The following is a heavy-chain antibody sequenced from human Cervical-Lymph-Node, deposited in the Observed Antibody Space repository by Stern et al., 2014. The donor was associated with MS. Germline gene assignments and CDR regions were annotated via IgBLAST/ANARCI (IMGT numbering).Heavy chain of an antibody. D-gene: IGHD5-24*01. CDR1: GFTFSDHS. J-gene: IGHJ4*02. Sequence: VQLVESGGGLVKPGGSLRLSCAASGFTFSDHSMNWVRQAPGQGLEWVSSISSSSTYIYYADSLKGRFTISRDNAKNSLFLQMNSLRAEDTAVYYCTRDANYYWGQGALVTVSS. CDR3: TRDANYY. V-gene: IGHV3-21*01. CDR2: ISSSSTYI.